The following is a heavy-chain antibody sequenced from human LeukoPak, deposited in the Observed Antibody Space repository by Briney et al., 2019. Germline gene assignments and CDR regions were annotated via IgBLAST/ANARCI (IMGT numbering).Heavy chain of an antibody. J-gene: IGHJ5*01. CDR3: ARGGARWFDS. CDR1: GFTFTSCT. D-gene: IGHD4/OR15-4a*01. CDR2: MREDGGEI. V-gene: IGHV3-7*01. Sequence: GGSLRLSCAASGFTFTSCTMSWVRQAPGKGLEWVASMREDGGEIYYVDSVRGRFTISRDNAKNSLYLQMDSLRADDTAVYYCARGGARWFDSWGLGTLITVSS.